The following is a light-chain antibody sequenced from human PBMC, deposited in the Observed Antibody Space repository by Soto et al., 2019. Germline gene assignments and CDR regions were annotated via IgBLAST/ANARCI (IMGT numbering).Light chain of an antibody. V-gene: IGKV1-5*01. Sequence: DIQMTQSPSTLSAXVGDRVTITCRASQSISSWLAWYQQKPGKAPKLLIYDASSLESGVPSRFSGSGSGTEFTLTISSLHPDDSATYYCQQYNSYSPTFGQGTKV. CDR3: QQYNSYSPT. CDR1: QSISSW. J-gene: IGKJ1*01. CDR2: DAS.